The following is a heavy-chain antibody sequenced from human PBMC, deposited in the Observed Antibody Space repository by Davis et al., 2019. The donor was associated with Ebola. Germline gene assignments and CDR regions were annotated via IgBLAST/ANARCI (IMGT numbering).Heavy chain of an antibody. D-gene: IGHD3-22*01. J-gene: IGHJ6*04. Sequence: GESLKISCAASGFTFSSYWMSWVRQAPGKGLEWVSYISSSSTTIYFADSVKGRFTISRDNAKNSLYLQMNSLRDEDTAVYYCARRYITMIAATLDVWGKGTTVTVSS. CDR2: ISSSSTTI. CDR3: ARRYITMIAATLDV. CDR1: GFTFSSYW. V-gene: IGHV3-48*02.